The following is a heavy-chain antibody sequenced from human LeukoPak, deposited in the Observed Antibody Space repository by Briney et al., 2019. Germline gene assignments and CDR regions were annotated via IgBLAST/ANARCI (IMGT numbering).Heavy chain of an antibody. CDR2: MSMSSSYI. CDR1: GFTLSSYT. V-gene: IGHV3-21*01. Sequence: PGESLRLSCAGSGFTLSSYTMNWVRQAPGKGLEWVSSMSMSSSYIHYADSVKGRFTLSRDNAKNSLYLQMSSLRAEDTAVYYCARDRLWGSGDIDYWGQGTLVTVSS. J-gene: IGHJ4*02. CDR3: ARDRLWGSGDIDY. D-gene: IGHD2-21*01.